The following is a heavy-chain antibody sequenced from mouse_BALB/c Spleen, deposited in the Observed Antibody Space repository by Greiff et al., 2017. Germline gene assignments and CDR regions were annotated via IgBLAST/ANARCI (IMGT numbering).Heavy chain of an antibody. Sequence: VQLQQSGPELVKPGASVKMSCKASGYTFTDYVISWVKQRTGQGLEWIGEIYPGSGSTYYNEKFKGKATLTADKSSNTAYMQLSSLTSEDSAVYFCARNYGHYFDYWGQGTTLTVSA. J-gene: IGHJ2*01. D-gene: IGHD1-2*01. V-gene: IGHV1-77*01. CDR2: IYPGSGST. CDR3: ARNYGHYFDY. CDR1: GYTFTDYV.